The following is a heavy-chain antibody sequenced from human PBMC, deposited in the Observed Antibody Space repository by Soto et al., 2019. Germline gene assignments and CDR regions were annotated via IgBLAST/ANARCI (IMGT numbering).Heavy chain of an antibody. J-gene: IGHJ4*02. CDR3: ARAPFGNTMLVSTRDYFDY. CDR1: GGTFSSYA. V-gene: IGHV1-69*06. Sequence: QVQLVQSGAEVKKPGSSVKVSCKASGGTFSSYAISWVRQAPGQGLEWMGGIIPIFGTANYAQKFQGRVTITADKSTSTAYMELSSLRSEDTAVYYCARAPFGNTMLVSTRDYFDYWGQGTLVTVSS. D-gene: IGHD3-22*01. CDR2: IIPIFGTA.